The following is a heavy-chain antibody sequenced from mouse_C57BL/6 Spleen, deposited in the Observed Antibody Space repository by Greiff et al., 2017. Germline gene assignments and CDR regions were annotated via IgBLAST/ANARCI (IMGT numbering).Heavy chain of an antibody. CDR2: IDPNSGGT. J-gene: IGHJ1*03. CDR3: ARQGYGSSYWYFDV. Sequence: VKLMESGAELVKPGASVKLSCKASGYTFTSYWMHWVKQRPGRGLEWIGRIDPNSGGTKYNEKFKSKATLTVDKPSSTAYMQLSSLTSEDSAVYYCARQGYGSSYWYFDVWGTGTTVTVSS. V-gene: IGHV1-72*01. D-gene: IGHD1-1*01. CDR1: GYTFTSYW.